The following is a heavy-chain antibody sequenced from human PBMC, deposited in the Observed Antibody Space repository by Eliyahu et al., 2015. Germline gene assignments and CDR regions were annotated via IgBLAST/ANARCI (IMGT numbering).Heavy chain of an antibody. CDR2: ISGSGGST. Sequence: EVQLLESGGGLVQPGGSLRLSCAASGFXFXSYAMSWVRQAPGKGLEWVSAISGSGGSTYYADSVKGRFTISRDNSKNTLYLQMNSLRAEDTAVYYCAKDRRYCSGGSWCGMDVWGQGTTVTVSS. CDR3: AKDRRYCSGGSWCGMDV. D-gene: IGHD2-15*01. CDR1: GFXFXSYA. J-gene: IGHJ6*02. V-gene: IGHV3-23*01.